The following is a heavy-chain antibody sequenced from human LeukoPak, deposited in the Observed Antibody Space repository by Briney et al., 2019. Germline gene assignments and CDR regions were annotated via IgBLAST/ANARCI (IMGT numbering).Heavy chain of an antibody. CDR3: ARAGLNYGSGSYSYSYDMDV. J-gene: IGHJ6*03. CDR2: IYTSGST. D-gene: IGHD3-10*01. Sequence: SDTLSLTCTVSGGSISSYYWSWIRQPAGKGLEGIGRIYTSGSTNYNPSLKSRVTMSVDTSKNQLSLKLSSVTAADTAVYYCARAGLNYGSGSYSYSYDMDVWGKGTPVTVSS. CDR1: GGSISSYY. V-gene: IGHV4-4*07.